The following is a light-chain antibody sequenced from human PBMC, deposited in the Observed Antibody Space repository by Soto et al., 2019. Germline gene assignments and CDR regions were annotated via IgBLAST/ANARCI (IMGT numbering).Light chain of an antibody. V-gene: IGKV3-20*01. Sequence: EIVLTQSPGTLSLSPGERASLSCRASQSVSSDYFAWYQQKPGQAPRLLIYGASSRATGIPERFSGSGSGTDFTLTISRLEPEDFAVYYCQQYDTSPPMYTFGQGTKLEIK. CDR2: GAS. J-gene: IGKJ2*01. CDR1: QSVSSDY. CDR3: QQYDTSPPMYT.